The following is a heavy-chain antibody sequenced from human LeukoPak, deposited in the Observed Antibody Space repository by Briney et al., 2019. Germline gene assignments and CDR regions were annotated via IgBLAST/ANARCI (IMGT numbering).Heavy chain of an antibody. V-gene: IGHV3-21*01. D-gene: IGHD6-6*01. Sequence: PGGSLRLSCAASGFTFSCYSMNWVRQAPGKGLEWVSSISSSSSYIYYADSVKGRFTISRDNAKNSLYLQMNSLRAEDTAVYYCARPEYSSSSHAFDIWGQGTMVTVSS. CDR2: ISSSSSYI. CDR1: GFTFSCYS. CDR3: ARPEYSSSSHAFDI. J-gene: IGHJ3*02.